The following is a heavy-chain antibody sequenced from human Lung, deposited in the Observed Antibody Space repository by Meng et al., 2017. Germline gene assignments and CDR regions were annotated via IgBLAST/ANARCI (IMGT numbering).Heavy chain of an antibody. CDR3: ARDGGSGSYGAFDI. J-gene: IGHJ3*02. CDR1: GFTFSGYW. Sequence: VRRVGDGGGLVRPGGALRLSCAVSGFTFSGYWMHWVRQAPGKGLVWVSRINSDGSSITYADSVKGRFTTSRDNVKNTLYLQMNSLRVEDTAVYYCARDGGSGSYGAFDIWGPGTMVTVSS. CDR2: INSDGSSI. V-gene: IGHV3-74*03. D-gene: IGHD1-26*01.